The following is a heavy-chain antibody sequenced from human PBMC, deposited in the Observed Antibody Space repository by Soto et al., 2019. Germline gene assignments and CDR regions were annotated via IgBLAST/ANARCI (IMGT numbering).Heavy chain of an antibody. J-gene: IGHJ6*02. D-gene: IGHD3-16*01. V-gene: IGHV4-59*08. CDR2: IYYSGST. Sequence: QVQLQESGPGLVKPSETLSLTCTVSGGSISSYYWSWIRQPPGKGLEWIGYIYYSGSTNYNPSLKSRVPISVDTSKNQFSLKLSSVTAADTAVYYCARRGATAYYYYGMDVWGQGTTVTVSS. CDR3: ARRGATAYYYYGMDV. CDR1: GGSISSYY.